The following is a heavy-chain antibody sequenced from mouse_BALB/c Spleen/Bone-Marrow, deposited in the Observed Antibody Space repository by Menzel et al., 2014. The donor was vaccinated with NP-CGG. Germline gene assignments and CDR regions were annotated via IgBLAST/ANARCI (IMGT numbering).Heavy chain of an antibody. CDR1: GYTFTDYY. J-gene: IGHJ3*01. Sequence: SGPELVKPGASVKMSCKASGYTFTDYYMDWVKQSHGESFEWIGRVNPYNGGTSYNQKFKGKATLTVDKSSSTAYMDLNSLTSEDSAVYYSARGFAYWGQGTLVTVSA. CDR2: VNPYNGGT. V-gene: IGHV1-19*01. CDR3: ARGFAY.